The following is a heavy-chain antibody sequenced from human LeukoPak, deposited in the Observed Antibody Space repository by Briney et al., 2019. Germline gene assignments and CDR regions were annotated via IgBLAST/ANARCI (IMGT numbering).Heavy chain of an antibody. V-gene: IGHV3-30*04. Sequence: PGGSLRLSCAASGFTFSSYAMHWVRQAPGKGLEWVAVISYDGSNKYYADSVKGRFTISRDNSKNTLYLQMNSLRAEDTAVYYCARDKRVGSSSGLDYWGQGTLVTVSS. CDR3: ARDKRVGSSSGLDY. J-gene: IGHJ4*02. D-gene: IGHD6-6*01. CDR2: ISYDGSNK. CDR1: GFTFSSYA.